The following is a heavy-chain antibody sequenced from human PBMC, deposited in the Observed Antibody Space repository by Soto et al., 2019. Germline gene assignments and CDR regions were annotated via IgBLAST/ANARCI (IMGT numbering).Heavy chain of an antibody. CDR1: GDSVTSGSIY. CDR2: IHYTGST. CDR3: ARDRGNFGVVLEDFYQYGMDV. J-gene: IGHJ6*02. Sequence: QVQLQESGPGLVKPSETLSLTCTVSGDSVTSGSIYWSWIRQPPGKGLEWIGYIHYTGSTNYNPSLKSRVAISVDTSKNHFALTLSSVTAADTAVYYCARDRGNFGVVLEDFYQYGMDVWGQGTAVTVSS. D-gene: IGHD3-3*01. V-gene: IGHV4-61*03.